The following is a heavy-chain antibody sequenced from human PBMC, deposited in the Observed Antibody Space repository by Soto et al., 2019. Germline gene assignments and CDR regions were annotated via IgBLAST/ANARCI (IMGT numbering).Heavy chain of an antibody. CDR2: INTGKGDT. V-gene: IGHV1-3*04. Sequence: ASVKVSCKASGYTFTAHAMHWVRQAPGQGLEWMGWINTGKGDTKYSQKFQGRVTITRDTSASTTYMELNSLESEDTAVYYCSRDDSDWFFNWGRGTLVTVSS. D-gene: IGHD3-9*01. J-gene: IGHJ4*02. CDR1: GYTFTAHA. CDR3: SRDDSDWFFN.